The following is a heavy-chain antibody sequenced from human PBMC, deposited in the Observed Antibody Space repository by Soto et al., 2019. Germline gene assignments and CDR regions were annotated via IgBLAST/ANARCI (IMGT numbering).Heavy chain of an antibody. Sequence: SVKVSCKASGGTFSSYAISWVRQAPGQGLEWMGGIIPIFGTANYAQKFQGRVTITADESTSTAYMELSSLRSEDTAVYYCASWRIAAAGTVYYYYYYGMDVWGQGTTVTVSS. CDR3: ASWRIAAAGTVYYYYYYGMDV. CDR1: GGTFSSYA. J-gene: IGHJ6*02. V-gene: IGHV1-69*13. D-gene: IGHD6-13*01. CDR2: IIPIFGTA.